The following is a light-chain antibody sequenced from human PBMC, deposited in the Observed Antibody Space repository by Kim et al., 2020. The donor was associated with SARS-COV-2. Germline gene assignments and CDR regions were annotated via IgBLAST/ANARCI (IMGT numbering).Light chain of an antibody. Sequence: GASVKLTCTLSSGHSSYAIAWHQQQPEKGPRYLMKLNSDGSHSEGDGIPDRFSGSSSGAERYLTISSLQSEDEADYYCQTWGTGWVFGGGTQLTVL. CDR1: SGHSSYA. J-gene: IGLJ3*02. V-gene: IGLV4-69*01. CDR3: QTWGTGWV. CDR2: LNSDGSH.